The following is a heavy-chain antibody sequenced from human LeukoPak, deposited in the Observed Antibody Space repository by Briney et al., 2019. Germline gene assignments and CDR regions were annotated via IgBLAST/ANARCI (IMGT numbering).Heavy chain of an antibody. CDR3: ARGGIGTSLDY. V-gene: IGHV4-4*07. J-gene: IGHJ4*02. CDR1: GGSISNYY. D-gene: IGHD2-21*01. Sequence: SETLSLTCTVSGGSISNYYWSWIRQPAGKGLEFIGRIYSSGSTNYNPSLKSRVTVSVDTSKNQFSLKLSSVTAADTAVYYCARGGIGTSLDYWGQGTLVTVSS. CDR2: IYSSGST.